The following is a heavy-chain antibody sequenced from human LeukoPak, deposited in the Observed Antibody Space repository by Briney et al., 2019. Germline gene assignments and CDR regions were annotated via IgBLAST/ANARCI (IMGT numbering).Heavy chain of an antibody. CDR2: ISSSSSYI. Sequence: GGSLRLSCAASGFTFSSYSMNWVRQAPGKGLEWVSSISSSSSYIYYADSAKGRFTISRDNAKNSLYLQMNSLRAEDTAVYYCARDFGIAAAGTRSGDYWGQGTLVTVSS. D-gene: IGHD6-13*01. CDR3: ARDFGIAAAGTRSGDY. V-gene: IGHV3-21*01. J-gene: IGHJ4*02. CDR1: GFTFSSYS.